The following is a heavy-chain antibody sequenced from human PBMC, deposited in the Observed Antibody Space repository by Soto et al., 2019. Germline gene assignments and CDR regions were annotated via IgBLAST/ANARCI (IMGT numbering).Heavy chain of an antibody. CDR2: IYYRGNA. CDR1: DDSINSDKYY. V-gene: IGHV4-39*01. J-gene: IGHJ4*02. Sequence: ETLSLTCSVSDDSINSDKYYWGWFRQPPGKGLEWIGSIYYRGNAYYNPSLQPRVTISLDKSKSQFSLKLNSVTAADSVVYFCPRLEGLATISYYFDFWGPGAMVTVSS. CDR3: PRLEGLATISYYFDF. D-gene: IGHD3-9*01.